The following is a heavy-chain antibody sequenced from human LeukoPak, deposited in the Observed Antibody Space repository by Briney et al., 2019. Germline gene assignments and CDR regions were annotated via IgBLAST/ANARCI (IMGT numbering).Heavy chain of an antibody. Sequence: SGGSLRLSCSGSGFTFSSHSMHWVRQAPGKGLEWVAVISYEGGTQHYADSVKGRFIISRDNPRNTLYLQMNILRTEDTAVYYCAKEGTPQVSTWYDLWGQGTQVIVSS. CDR2: ISYEGGTQ. CDR3: AKEGTPQVSTWYDL. V-gene: IGHV3-30*04. CDR1: GFTFSSHS. D-gene: IGHD3-10*01. J-gene: IGHJ5*02.